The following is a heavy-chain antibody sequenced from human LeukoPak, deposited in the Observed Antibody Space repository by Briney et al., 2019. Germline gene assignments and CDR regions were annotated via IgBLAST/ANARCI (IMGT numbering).Heavy chain of an antibody. CDR2: VHLDGRT. CDR1: GGSVTSTNW. CDR3: AREGGFYRPLDY. D-gene: IGHD3-3*01. V-gene: IGHV4-4*02. Sequence: SKSLSLTCDVSGGSVTSTNWWTLVRQPPGKGLEWIGEVHLDGRTNYNPSLMSRLIMSVDLPENHISLKLTSVTAADTAVYYCAREGGFYRPLDYSGQGTLVSVSS. J-gene: IGHJ4*02.